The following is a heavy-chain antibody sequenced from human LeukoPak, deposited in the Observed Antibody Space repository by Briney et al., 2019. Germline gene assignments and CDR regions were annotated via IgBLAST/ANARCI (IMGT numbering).Heavy chain of an antibody. CDR3: ARYTGDGFDP. CDR1: GGIFSSYA. V-gene: IGHV1-69*01. J-gene: IGHJ5*02. Sequence: SVKVPCKASGGIFSSYAISWVRQAPGQGLEWMGGIIPIFGTANYAQKFQGRVTITADESTSTAYMELSSLRSEDTAVYYCARYTGDGFDPWGQGTLVTVSS. D-gene: IGHD3-16*01. CDR2: IIPIFGTA.